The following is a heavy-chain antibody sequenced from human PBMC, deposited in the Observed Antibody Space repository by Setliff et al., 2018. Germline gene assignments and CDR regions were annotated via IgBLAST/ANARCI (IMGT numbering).Heavy chain of an antibody. CDR2: VYLDGRT. CDR3: ARQKYWSGYYGEGYYYYMDV. V-gene: IGHV4-59*04. J-gene: IGHJ6*03. CDR1: GFTFSSYA. Sequence: SETLSLSCAASGFTFSSYAMSWVRQPPGKGLEWIGTVYLDGRTSYNPSLKSRVTISVDTSKNQFSLRLKSVTAADTALYYCARQKYWSGYYGEGYYYYMDVWGKGTTVTVSS. D-gene: IGHD3-3*01.